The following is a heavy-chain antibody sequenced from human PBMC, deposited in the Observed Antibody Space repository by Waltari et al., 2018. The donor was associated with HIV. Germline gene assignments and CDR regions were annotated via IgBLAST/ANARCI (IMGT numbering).Heavy chain of an antibody. V-gene: IGHV4-34*01. Sequence: QVQLQQWGAGLLKPSETLSLTCAVYGGSFTAYYWNWIRQSPGKGLEWIGEINPSGSTNYKSSLKSRVTISVDASKNQFSLKLTSVTAADMALYYCARGALPVLFDYWGQGTLVTVSS. CDR3: ARGALPVLFDY. CDR2: INPSGST. CDR1: GGSFTAYY. D-gene: IGHD2-2*01. J-gene: IGHJ4*02.